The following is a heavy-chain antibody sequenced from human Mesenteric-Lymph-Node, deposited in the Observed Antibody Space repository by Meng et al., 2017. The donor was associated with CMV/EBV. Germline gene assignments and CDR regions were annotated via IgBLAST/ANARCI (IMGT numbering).Heavy chain of an antibody. D-gene: IGHD3-10*01. CDR3: ARNDTGGFDP. Sequence: SITWAVYGGSVSGYCWSWIRQPPGKGLEWIGGINHSGDTNYSPSLKSRVTISVDTSKNQFSLRLSSVTAADTAVYYCARNDTGGFDPWGQGTLVTVSS. V-gene: IGHV4-34*01. CDR1: GGSVSGYC. J-gene: IGHJ5*02. CDR2: INHSGDT.